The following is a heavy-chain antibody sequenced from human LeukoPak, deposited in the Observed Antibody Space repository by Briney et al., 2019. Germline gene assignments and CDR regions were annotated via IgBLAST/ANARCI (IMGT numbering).Heavy chain of an antibody. Sequence: PGVSLRLSCAASGFTFSDSYMSWIRQTPGKGLEWLSYISSSSSDTNYADSVKGRFTISRDNAKNSLYLQMNNLRAEDTAVYYCARGSRTIELGDDYWGQGTLVTVSS. V-gene: IGHV3-11*06. CDR1: GFTFSDSY. CDR3: ARGSRTIELGDDY. J-gene: IGHJ4*02. D-gene: IGHD5-24*01. CDR2: ISSSSSDT.